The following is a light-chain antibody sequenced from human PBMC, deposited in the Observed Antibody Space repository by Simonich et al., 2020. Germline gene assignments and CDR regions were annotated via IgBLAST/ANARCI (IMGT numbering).Light chain of an antibody. J-gene: IGLJ2*01. V-gene: IGLV2-14*03. Sequence: QSALTQPASVSGSPGQSITISCTGTSSDVGGYNYVSWYQQHPGKAPKLMIYDVSNRPSGVSNRFSGSKSGNTASLTIYGLQAEDEADYYCSSYTSSSTAVVFGGGTKLTVL. CDR1: SSDVGGYNY. CDR3: SSYTSSSTAVV. CDR2: DVS.